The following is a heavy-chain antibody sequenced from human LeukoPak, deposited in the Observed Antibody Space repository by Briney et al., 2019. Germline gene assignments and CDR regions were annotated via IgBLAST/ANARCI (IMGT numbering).Heavy chain of an antibody. CDR3: AREADCSGGSCYY. V-gene: IGHV4-34*01. CDR1: GGSFSGYY. J-gene: IGHJ4*02. D-gene: IGHD2-15*01. Sequence: SETLSLTCAVYGGSFSGYYWSWIRQPPGKGLEWIGEINHSGSTNCNPSLKSRVTISVDTSKNQFSLKLSSVTAADTAVYYCAREADCSGGSCYYWGQGTLVTVSS. CDR2: INHSGST.